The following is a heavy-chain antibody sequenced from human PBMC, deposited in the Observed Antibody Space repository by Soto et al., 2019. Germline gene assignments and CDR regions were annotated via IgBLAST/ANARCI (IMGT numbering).Heavy chain of an antibody. CDR1: GYTFTGHY. V-gene: IGHV1-2*04. D-gene: IGHD3-3*01. CDR2: INPSSGGT. J-gene: IGHJ6*02. CDR3: ARDNSPFISGTLRHSCCMDF. Sequence: ASEKVSCKASGYTFTGHYMHWVRQAPGQRLEWMGWINPSSGGTNYAQKFQGWVTMTRDTSISTAYMELSRLRSDDTAVYYCARDNSPFISGTLRHSCCMDFWGQGTMVTLSS.